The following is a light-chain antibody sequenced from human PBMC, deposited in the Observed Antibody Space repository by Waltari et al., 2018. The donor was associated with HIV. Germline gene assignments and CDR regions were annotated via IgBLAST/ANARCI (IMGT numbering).Light chain of an antibody. Sequence: DIQINQSPSPLSASVGATVTLPRRASQSLRNYLNWYQQKPGNAPKLLIYTASSFPSEVPSGFVGRGSGTNFTLTISSLRPEDFATYYCQQIYSPLRTFGQGTKVEVK. V-gene: IGKV1-39*01. CDR1: QSLRNY. CDR3: QQIYSPLRT. J-gene: IGKJ1*01. CDR2: TAS.